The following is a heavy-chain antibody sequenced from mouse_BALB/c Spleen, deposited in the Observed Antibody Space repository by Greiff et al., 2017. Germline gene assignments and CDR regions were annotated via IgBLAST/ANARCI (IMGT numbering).Heavy chain of an antibody. CDR3: ARPNYYGSSGGFAY. V-gene: IGHV1-14*01. Sequence: EVKLMESGPELVKPGASVKMSCKASGYTFTSYVMHWVKQKPGQGLEWIGYINPYNDGTKYNEKFKGKATLTSDKSSSTAYMELSSLTSEDSAVYYCARPNYYGSSGGFAYWGQGTLVTVSA. CDR1: GYTFTSYV. J-gene: IGHJ3*01. CDR2: INPYNDGT. D-gene: IGHD1-1*01.